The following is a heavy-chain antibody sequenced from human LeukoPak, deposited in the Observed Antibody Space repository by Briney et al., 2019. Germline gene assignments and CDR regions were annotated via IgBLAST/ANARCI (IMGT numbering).Heavy chain of an antibody. D-gene: IGHD2-21*02. CDR1: GFTFSSYA. CDR2: ISGSGGST. V-gene: IGHV3-23*01. J-gene: IGHJ6*02. CDR3: AKDTYCGGDCHQYYYYGMDV. Sequence: GGSLRLSCAASGFTFSSYAMSWVRQAPGKGLEWVSAISGSGGSTYYADSVKGRFTISRDNSKNTLYLQMNSLRAEDTAVYYCAKDTYCGGDCHQYYYYGMDVWGQGTTVTVSS.